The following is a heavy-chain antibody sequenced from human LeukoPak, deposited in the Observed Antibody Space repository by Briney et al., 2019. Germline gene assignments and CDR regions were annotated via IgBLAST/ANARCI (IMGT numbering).Heavy chain of an antibody. Sequence: PSETLSLTCAVYGGSFSGNYWTLIRQTPGRGLEWIGESSPTGDITGYNPSLKGRATISVDSSKNQLSLKLTSVTAADTGVYYCARVPDFIARPCDSWGPGTLVTVSS. CDR3: ARVPDFIARPCDS. V-gene: IGHV4-34*01. J-gene: IGHJ4*02. CDR2: SSPTGDIT. D-gene: IGHD2-21*01. CDR1: GGSFSGNY.